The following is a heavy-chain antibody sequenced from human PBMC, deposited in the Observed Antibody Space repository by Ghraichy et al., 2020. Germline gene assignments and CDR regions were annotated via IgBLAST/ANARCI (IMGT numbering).Heavy chain of an antibody. J-gene: IGHJ4*02. Sequence: GSLSLTCTVSGGSISSSSYYWGWIRQPPGKGLEWIGSIYYSGSTYYNPSLKSRVTISVDTSKNQFSLKLSSVTAADTAVYYCARPRAAATVYFDYWGQGTLVTVSS. V-gene: IGHV4-39*01. CDR3: ARPRAAATVYFDY. CDR1: GGSISSSSYY. D-gene: IGHD5-18*01. CDR2: IYYSGST.